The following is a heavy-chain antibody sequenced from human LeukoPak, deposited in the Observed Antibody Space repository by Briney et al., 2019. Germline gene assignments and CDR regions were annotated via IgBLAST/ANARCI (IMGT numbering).Heavy chain of an antibody. D-gene: IGHD3-22*01. V-gene: IGHV3-23*01. CDR2: ISGSGGST. Sequence: GGSLRLSCAASGFTFSSYAMSWVRQARGKGLEWVTAISGSGGSTYYADSVKGRFTISRDNSKNTLYLQMNSLRAEDTAVYYCAKVEYYDSSGYSGFQHWGQGTLVTVSS. CDR1: GFTFSSYA. CDR3: AKVEYYDSSGYSGFQH. J-gene: IGHJ1*01.